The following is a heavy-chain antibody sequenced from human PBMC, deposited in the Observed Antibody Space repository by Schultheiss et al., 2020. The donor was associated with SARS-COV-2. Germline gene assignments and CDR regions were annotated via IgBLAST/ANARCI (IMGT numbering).Heavy chain of an antibody. CDR1: GFTFSSYW. CDR2: IKQDGSEK. J-gene: IGHJ4*02. D-gene: IGHD6-19*01. Sequence: GGSLRLSCAASGFTFSSYWMSWVRQAPGKGLEWVANIKQDGSEKYYVDSVRGRITISRDSAKNSLYLQVNSLRDEDTAVYYCARVGSGWFLDYWGPGTLLTVSS. V-gene: IGHV3-7*03. CDR3: ARVGSGWFLDY.